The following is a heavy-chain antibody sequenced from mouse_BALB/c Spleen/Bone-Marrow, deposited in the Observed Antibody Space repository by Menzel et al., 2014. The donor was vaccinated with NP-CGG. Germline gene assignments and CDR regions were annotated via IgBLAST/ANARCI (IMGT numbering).Heavy chain of an antibody. Sequence: VQLQQSGAELVKPGASVKLSCKASGYTFTRYYMYWVKQRPGQGLEWIGEINPTYGGTNFNEKFKSKATLTVDKSSSTAYMQLSSLTSEDSAVYYCTRSNYGYWYFDVWGAGTTVTVSS. CDR1: GYTFTRYY. V-gene: IGHV1S81*02. CDR3: TRSNYGYWYFDV. D-gene: IGHD1-1*01. CDR2: INPTYGGT. J-gene: IGHJ1*01.